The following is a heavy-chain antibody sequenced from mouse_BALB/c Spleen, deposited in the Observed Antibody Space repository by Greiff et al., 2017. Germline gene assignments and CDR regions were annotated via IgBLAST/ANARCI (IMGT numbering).Heavy chain of an antibody. CDR3: ARGGYYLYYYAMDY. J-gene: IGHJ4*01. CDR2: INPYNDGT. CDR1: GYTFTSYV. Sequence: VHVKQSGPELVKPGASVKMSCKASGYTFTSYVMHWVKQKPGQGLEWIGYINPYNDGTKYNEKFKGKATLTSDKSSSTAYMELSSLTSEDSAVYYCARGGYYLYYYAMDYWGQGTSVTVSS. D-gene: IGHD2-3*01. V-gene: IGHV1-14*01.